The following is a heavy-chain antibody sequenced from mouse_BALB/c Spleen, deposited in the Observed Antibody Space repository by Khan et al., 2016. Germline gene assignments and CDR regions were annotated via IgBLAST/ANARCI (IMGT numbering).Heavy chain of an antibody. CDR1: GFSLTSYG. D-gene: IGHD1-3*01. CDR3: ARLEDI. Sequence: QVQLKQSGPGLVAPSQSLSITCTVSGFSLTSYGVHWVRQPPGKGLEWLGVIWAGGSTNYNSALMSRLSISTDNSKSQVFLKMNMLQTVYTPMYYCARLEDIWCQSTTLTVSS. J-gene: IGHJ2*01. CDR2: IWAGGST. V-gene: IGHV2-9*02.